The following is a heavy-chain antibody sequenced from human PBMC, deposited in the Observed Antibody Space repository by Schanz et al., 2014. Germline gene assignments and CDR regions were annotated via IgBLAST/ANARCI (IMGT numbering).Heavy chain of an antibody. J-gene: IGHJ4*02. CDR2: ISSSGNII. Sequence: QVLLVESGGGLVKPGGSLRLSCSASGFTFSDSFMSWIRQTPGKGLEWLSYISSSGNIIHYADSVKGRFTISRDNAKNSLYLQMTGLRAEDTAVYYCAAHETLSTTACYLSWGQGTLVAVSS. CDR1: GFTFSDSF. D-gene: IGHD2-2*01. V-gene: IGHV3-11*01. CDR3: AAHETLSTTACYLS.